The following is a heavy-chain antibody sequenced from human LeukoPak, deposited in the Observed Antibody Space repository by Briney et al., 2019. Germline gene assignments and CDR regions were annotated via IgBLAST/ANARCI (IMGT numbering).Heavy chain of an antibody. J-gene: IGHJ6*03. CDR3: SKHLGLVIYYYYYMDV. D-gene: IGHD3-9*01. V-gene: IGHV3-23*01. CDR1: GFTFSSYA. CDR2: ISGSGGST. Sequence: GGSLRLSCAASGFTFSSYAMSWLRQAPGKGLEWVSAISGSGGSTYYANAVKGRFTISRVNSKDTLYLQMNSLRAEDTAVYYCSKHLGLVIYYYYYMDVWGKGTTVTVSS.